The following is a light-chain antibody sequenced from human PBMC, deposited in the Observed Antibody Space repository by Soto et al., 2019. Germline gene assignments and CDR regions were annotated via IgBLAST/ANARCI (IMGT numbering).Light chain of an antibody. CDR2: AAS. V-gene: IGKV1-39*01. CDR1: QSISSY. CDR3: QQSYSIPYT. Sequence: DIQMTQSPPSLSASVGDRVTITCRASQSISSYLNWYQQKPGKAPKLLTYAASSLQSGVPSRFSGGGSGTDFTLTLSSLQPEDFATYYRQQSYSIPYTFGQGTRLEIK. J-gene: IGKJ2*01.